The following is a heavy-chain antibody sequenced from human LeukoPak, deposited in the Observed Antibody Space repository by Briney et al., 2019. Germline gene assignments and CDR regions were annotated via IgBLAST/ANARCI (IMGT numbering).Heavy chain of an antibody. J-gene: IGHJ4*02. Sequence: ASVKVSCKASGYTFTGYYMHWVRQAPGQGLEWMGWINPNSGGTNYAQKFQGRVTMTRDTSISTAYMELSRLRSDDTAVYYCAREGGSYGSYYFDYWGQGTLLTVSS. CDR2: INPNSGGT. CDR3: AREGGSYGSYYFDY. V-gene: IGHV1-2*02. CDR1: GYTFTGYY. D-gene: IGHD1-26*01.